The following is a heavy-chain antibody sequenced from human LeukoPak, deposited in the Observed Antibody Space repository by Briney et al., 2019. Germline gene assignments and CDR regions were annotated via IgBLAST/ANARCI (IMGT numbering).Heavy chain of an antibody. V-gene: IGHV4-39*01. D-gene: IGHD7-27*01. Sequence: SETLSLTCTVSGGSISGSSYFWGWIRQPPGKGLEWIGSIYYSGSTYYNPSLKSRVTISVDTSKNQFSLKLSSVTAADTAVYYCARITLGISPSFDYWGQGTLVTVSS. CDR2: IYYSGST. J-gene: IGHJ4*02. CDR3: ARITLGISPSFDY. CDR1: GGSISGSSYF.